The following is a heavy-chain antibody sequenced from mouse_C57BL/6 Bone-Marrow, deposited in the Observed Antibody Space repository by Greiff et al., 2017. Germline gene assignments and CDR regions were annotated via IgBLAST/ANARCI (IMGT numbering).Heavy chain of an antibody. J-gene: IGHJ1*03. CDR3: VRDLIYYGNYGYFDV. CDR1: GFTFNTYA. D-gene: IGHD2-1*01. Sequence: EVMLVESGGGLVQPKGSLKLSCAASGFTFNTYAMHWVRQAPGKGLEWVARIRSKSSNYATYYADSVKDRFTISRDDSQSMLYLQMNNLKTEDTAMYYCVRDLIYYGNYGYFDVWGTGTTVTVSS. V-gene: IGHV10-3*01. CDR2: IRSKSSNYAT.